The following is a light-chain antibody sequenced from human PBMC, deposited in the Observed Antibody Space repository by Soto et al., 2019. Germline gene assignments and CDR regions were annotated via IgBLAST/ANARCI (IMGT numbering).Light chain of an antibody. CDR2: AAS. V-gene: IGKV1-27*01. Sequence: DIQMTQSPSSLSASVGDRVTITCRASQGISNYLAWYQQKPGKVPKLLIYAASTLQSGVPSRFSGSGSGTGFTLTISGLQPEDVANYYCQKYNSAPPTFGGGTKVDIK. J-gene: IGKJ4*01. CDR3: QKYNSAPPT. CDR1: QGISNY.